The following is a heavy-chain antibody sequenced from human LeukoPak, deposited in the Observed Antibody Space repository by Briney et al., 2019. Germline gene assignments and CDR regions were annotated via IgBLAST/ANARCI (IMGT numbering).Heavy chain of an antibody. CDR2: IYYSGST. V-gene: IGHV4-39*07. D-gene: IGHD1-26*01. J-gene: IGHJ4*02. CDR1: GGSISSSSYY. CDR3: ARDRGGLGATDY. Sequence: SETLSLTCTVSGGSISSSSYYWGWIRQPPGKGLEWIGTIYYSGSTYYNPSLQSQVTISIDTSKNQFSLKLSSVTAADTAVYYCARDRGGLGATDYWGQGTLVTVSS.